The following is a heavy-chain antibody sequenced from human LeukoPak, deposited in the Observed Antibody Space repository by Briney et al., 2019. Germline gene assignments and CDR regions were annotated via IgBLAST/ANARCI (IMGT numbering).Heavy chain of an antibody. CDR1: GFIFSHYW. D-gene: IGHD2-15*01. Sequence: GGSLRLSCAASGFIFSHYWMSWVRQAPGKGLEWVANVKPDGTEKYYVDSVKGRFTISRDNAKNSLYLLMDSLRAEDTAVYYCAREDMWAFDMWGQGTMVTVSS. CDR3: AREDMWAFDM. V-gene: IGHV3-7*01. J-gene: IGHJ3*02. CDR2: VKPDGTEK.